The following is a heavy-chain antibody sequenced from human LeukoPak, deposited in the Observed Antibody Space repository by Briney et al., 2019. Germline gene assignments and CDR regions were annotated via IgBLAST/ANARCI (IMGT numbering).Heavy chain of an antibody. D-gene: IGHD4-23*01. Sequence: PSETLSLTCAVYGGPFRGFFWSWIRQAPGKGLEWLGEIGHSATSKHSPSLKSRITISLDTSRSQFSLRLTSVTAADTAVYYCARGIFYGGRNQYLWFDLWGQGTLVTVSS. CDR1: GGPFRGFF. CDR2: IGHSATS. J-gene: IGHJ5*02. CDR3: ARGIFYGGRNQYLWFDL. V-gene: IGHV4-34*01.